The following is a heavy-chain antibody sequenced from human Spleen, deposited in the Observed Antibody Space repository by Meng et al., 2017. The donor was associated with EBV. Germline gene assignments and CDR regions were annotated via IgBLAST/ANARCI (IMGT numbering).Heavy chain of an antibody. CDR3: ARAGYHRPASEY. CDR2: IHHSGGT. D-gene: IGHD2-15*01. J-gene: IGHJ4*02. V-gene: IGHV4-4*02. Sequence: QGQRRGSGPGLGRPSGTLSLTCAVSRGFITSGDWWSWVRQSPGKGLEWIGEIHHSGGTSYNPSLKSRVTISLDMSKDQFSLRLSSVTAADTAVYYCARAGYHRPASEYWGQGTLVTVSS. CDR1: RGFITSGDW.